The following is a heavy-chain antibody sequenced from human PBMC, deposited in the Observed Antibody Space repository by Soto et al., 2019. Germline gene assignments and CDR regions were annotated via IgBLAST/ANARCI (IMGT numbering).Heavy chain of an antibody. CDR2: IYYSGST. Sequence: PSETLSLTCPVSGCSISSYCWSWIRQPPGKGLEWIGYIYYSGSTNYNPSLKSRVTISVDTSKNQFSLKLSSVTAADTAVYYCARVWGGAFDIWGQGTMVTVSS. V-gene: IGHV4-59*01. CDR1: GCSISSYC. J-gene: IGHJ3*02. CDR3: ARVWGGAFDI. D-gene: IGHD3-10*01.